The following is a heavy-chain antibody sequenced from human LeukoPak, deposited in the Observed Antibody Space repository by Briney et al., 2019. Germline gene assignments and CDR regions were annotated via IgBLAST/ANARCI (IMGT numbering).Heavy chain of an antibody. Sequence: GESLRLSCVASGFTFTDHPMNWVRQAPGKGLEWVSYISSSSSTIYYADSVKGRFTISRDNAKNSLYLQMNSLRAEDTAVYYCARDGGYCSSTSCSPGYYYYGMDVWGQGTTVTVSS. D-gene: IGHD2-2*01. J-gene: IGHJ6*02. CDR2: ISSSSSTI. V-gene: IGHV3-48*01. CDR1: GFTFTDHP. CDR3: ARDGGYCSSTSCSPGYYYYGMDV.